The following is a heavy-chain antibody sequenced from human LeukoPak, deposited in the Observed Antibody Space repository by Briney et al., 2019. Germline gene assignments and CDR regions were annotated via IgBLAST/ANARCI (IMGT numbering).Heavy chain of an antibody. J-gene: IGHJ6*02. V-gene: IGHV3-9*01. CDR3: AKALAYCGGDCNYSYGMDV. Sequence: GRSLRLSCAASGFTFDDYAMHWVRQAPGKGLEWVSGISWNSGSIGYADPVKGRFTISRDNAKNSLYLQMDSLRAEDTAVYYCAKALAYCGGDCNYSYGMDVWGQGTTVTVSS. CDR1: GFTFDDYA. CDR2: ISWNSGSI. D-gene: IGHD2-21*02.